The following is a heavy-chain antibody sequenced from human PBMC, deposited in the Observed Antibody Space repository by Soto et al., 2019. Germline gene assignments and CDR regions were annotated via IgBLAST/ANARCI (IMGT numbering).Heavy chain of an antibody. CDR1: GGSISSSSYY. Sequence: SETLSLTCTVSGGSISSSSYYWGWIRQPPGKGLEWIGSIYYSGSTYYNPSLKSRVTISVDTSKNQFSLKLSSVTAADTAVYYCASLIVGSFYYYGMDVWGQGTTVTVSS. V-gene: IGHV4-39*01. D-gene: IGHD3-22*01. CDR3: ASLIVGSFYYYGMDV. J-gene: IGHJ6*02. CDR2: IYYSGST.